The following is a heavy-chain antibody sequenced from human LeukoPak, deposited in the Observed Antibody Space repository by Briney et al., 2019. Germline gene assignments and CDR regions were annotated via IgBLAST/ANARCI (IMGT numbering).Heavy chain of an antibody. Sequence: PGGSLRLSCAASGFSLSTYSMNWVRQAPGKGLEWVSSISSGSSYIYYADSVKGRFTISRDNAKNSLYLQMNSLRAEDTVVYYCAREYGPGFYFDYWGRGTLATVSS. CDR1: GFSLSTYS. CDR2: ISSGSSYI. J-gene: IGHJ4*02. V-gene: IGHV3-21*01. D-gene: IGHD3-9*01. CDR3: AREYGPGFYFDY.